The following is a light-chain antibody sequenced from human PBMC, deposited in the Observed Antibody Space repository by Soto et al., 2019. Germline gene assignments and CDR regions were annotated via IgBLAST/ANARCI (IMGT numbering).Light chain of an antibody. Sequence: QSVLTQPASVSGSPGQSITISCTGTSSDVGGHNFVSWYQQHPGRAPKLMIYDVRNRPSGVSNRFSGSKSANTASLVISGLQAEDEADYYCSSYSSSDPLVFGGGTKVTVL. J-gene: IGLJ2*01. CDR3: SSYSSSDPLV. V-gene: IGLV2-14*03. CDR2: DVR. CDR1: SSDVGGHNF.